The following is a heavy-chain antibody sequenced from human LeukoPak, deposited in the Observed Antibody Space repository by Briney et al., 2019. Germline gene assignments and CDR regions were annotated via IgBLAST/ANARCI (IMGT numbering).Heavy chain of an antibody. CDR1: GFTFSSYG. CDR2: IWYDGSNK. V-gene: IGHV3-33*08. D-gene: IGHD3-22*01. Sequence: PGGSLRLSCAASGFTFSSYGMHWVRQAPGKGLEWVAVIWYDGSNKYYADSVKGRFTISRDNSKKTLYLQMNSLRAEDTAVYYCAREVMYYYDSSGYYGNYYYYGMDVWGQGTTVTVSS. J-gene: IGHJ6*02. CDR3: AREVMYYYDSSGYYGNYYYYGMDV.